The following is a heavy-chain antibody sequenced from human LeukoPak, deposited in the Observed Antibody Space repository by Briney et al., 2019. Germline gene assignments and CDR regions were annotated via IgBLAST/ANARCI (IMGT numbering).Heavy chain of an antibody. J-gene: IGHJ4*02. Sequence: GGPLRLSCAASGFTFSSYGMHWVRQAPGKGLEWVAVISYDGSNKYYADSVKGRFTISRDNSKNTLYLQMNSLRAEDTAVYYCAKPFRYCGSGSYYPYYFDYWGQGTLVTVSS. D-gene: IGHD3-10*01. V-gene: IGHV3-30*18. CDR2: ISYDGSNK. CDR3: AKPFRYCGSGSYYPYYFDY. CDR1: GFTFSSYG.